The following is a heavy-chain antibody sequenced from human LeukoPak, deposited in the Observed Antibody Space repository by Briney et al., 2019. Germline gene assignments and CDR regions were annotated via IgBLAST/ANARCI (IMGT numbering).Heavy chain of an antibody. V-gene: IGHV3-23*01. CDR3: AKDWSSRSHGSGTYYFDY. J-gene: IGHJ4*02. CDR1: GFTFSSYA. CDR2: ISGSGGST. Sequence: VQPGGSLRHSCAASGFTFSSYAMNWVRQAPGKGLEWVSAISGSGGSTYYADSVKGRFTISRDNSKNTLYLQLNSLRAEDTAVYYCAKDWSSRSHGSGTYYFDYWGQGTLVTVSS. D-gene: IGHD3-10*01.